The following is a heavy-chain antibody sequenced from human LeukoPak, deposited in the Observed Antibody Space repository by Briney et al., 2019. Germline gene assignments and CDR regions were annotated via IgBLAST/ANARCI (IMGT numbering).Heavy chain of an antibody. J-gene: IGHJ4*02. V-gene: IGHV6-1*01. D-gene: IGHD3-22*01. CDR2: TYYRSKWYN. Sequence: SQTLSLTCAVSGDSVSSNSAAWHWIRQSPSRGLEWLGRTYYRSKWYNDYAVSVKSRITINPDTSKNQFYLQLNSVTPEDTAVYYCARVGFYDSSGYLHYYFDYWGQGTLVTVSS. CDR1: GDSVSSNSAA. CDR3: ARVGFYDSSGYLHYYFDY.